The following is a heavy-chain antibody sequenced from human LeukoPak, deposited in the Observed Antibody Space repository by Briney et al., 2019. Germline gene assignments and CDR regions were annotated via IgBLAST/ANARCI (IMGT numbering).Heavy chain of an antibody. CDR2: INQDGTEK. J-gene: IGHJ4*02. CDR1: GFTFTTYW. V-gene: IGHV3-7*01. CDR3: AKDGSSSWQRFDY. Sequence: GGSLRLSCAASGFTFTTYWMSWVRQAPGKGLEWVANINQDGTEKFYVDSVKGRFTISRDNAKNSLYLQMNSLRAEDTAVYYCAKDGSSSWQRFDYWGQGTLVTVSS. D-gene: IGHD6-13*01.